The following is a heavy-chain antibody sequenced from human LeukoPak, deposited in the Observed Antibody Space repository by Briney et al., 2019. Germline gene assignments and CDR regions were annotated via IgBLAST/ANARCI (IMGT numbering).Heavy chain of an antibody. J-gene: IGHJ4*02. V-gene: IGHV3-7*01. CDR2: IKEDGSEK. CDR3: ARGAYCSGGSCHCDY. CDR1: GFSFSRHW. Sequence: GGSLRLSCAASGFSFSRHWINWVRQAPGKGLEWVANIKEDGSEKYYVGSVEGRFTISRDNAKNSLYLQMNSLRAEDTAVYYCARGAYCSGGSCHCDYWGQGTLVTVSS. D-gene: IGHD2-15*01.